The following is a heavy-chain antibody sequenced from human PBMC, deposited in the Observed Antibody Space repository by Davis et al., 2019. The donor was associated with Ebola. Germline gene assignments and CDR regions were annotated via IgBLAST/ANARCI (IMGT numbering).Heavy chain of an antibody. V-gene: IGHV5-10-1*01. CDR3: ARHRRGLLRFLEWSFDS. J-gene: IGHJ4*02. D-gene: IGHD3-3*01. CDR1: GYSFNTYW. CDR2: IDPSDSYT. Sequence: GESLKISCKGSGYSFNTYWISWVRQMPGKGLEWMGRIDPSDSYTKYSPSFQGHVTISADKSITTVYLQWTSLKASDTAMYYCARHRRGLLRFLEWSFDSWGQGTLVTVSS.